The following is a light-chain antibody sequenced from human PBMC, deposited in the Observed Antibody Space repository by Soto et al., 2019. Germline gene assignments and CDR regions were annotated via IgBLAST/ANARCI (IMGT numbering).Light chain of an antibody. Sequence: ENVLTQSPGTLSLSPGERATLSGRASQSVGRNYIAWFQQKPGQAPRLLMHTASVRATGIPDRFSGSGSGTDFTLTISILEPEDFTVFYCQQYAASPLTFGGGTKVEI. V-gene: IGKV3-20*01. J-gene: IGKJ4*01. CDR3: QQYAASPLT. CDR2: TAS. CDR1: QSVGRNY.